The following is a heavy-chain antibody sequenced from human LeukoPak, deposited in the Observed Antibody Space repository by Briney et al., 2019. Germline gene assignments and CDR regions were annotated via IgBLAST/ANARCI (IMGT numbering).Heavy chain of an antibody. J-gene: IGHJ4*02. CDR1: GFTFSIYS. D-gene: IGHD3-22*01. CDR3: ARDPRYYYDRSGYYSPFDY. V-gene: IGHV3-74*01. CDR2: INSDESRT. Sequence: GGSLRLSCAASGFTFSIYSMHWVRHAAGEGLVWVSHINSDESRTTYADSVTGRFTISRNNANNTLYLQMNSLRAEDTAMYYCARDPRYYYDRSGYYSPFDYWGQGTLVTVSS.